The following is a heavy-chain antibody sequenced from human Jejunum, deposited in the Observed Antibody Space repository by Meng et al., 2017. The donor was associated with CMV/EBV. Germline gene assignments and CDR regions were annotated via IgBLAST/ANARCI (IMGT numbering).Heavy chain of an antibody. J-gene: IGHJ4*02. D-gene: IGHD6-19*01. CDR1: GFTFTSCW. Sequence: SCAASGFTFTSCWMSWLRQVPGKGLEWVANIKPDANEKYYVDSVEGRFTISRDNAKNSLFLQMDSLRAEDTAVYYCARDGSGWSAFWGQGTLVTVSS. CDR3: ARDGSGWSAF. CDR2: IKPDANEK. V-gene: IGHV3-7*01.